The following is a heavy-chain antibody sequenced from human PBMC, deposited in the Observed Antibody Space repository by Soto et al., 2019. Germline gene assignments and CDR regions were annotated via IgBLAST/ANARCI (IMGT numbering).Heavy chain of an antibody. Sequence: ASVKVSCKVSGYTLTELSMHWVRQAPGKGLEWMGGFDPEDGNTNYAQKLQGRVTMTTDTSTSTAYMELRSLRSDDTAVYYCASDLPYDILTGYYMAPGYWGQGTLVTVSS. J-gene: IGHJ4*02. V-gene: IGHV1-24*01. CDR3: ASDLPYDILTGYYMAPGY. D-gene: IGHD3-9*01. CDR2: FDPEDGNT. CDR1: GYTLTELS.